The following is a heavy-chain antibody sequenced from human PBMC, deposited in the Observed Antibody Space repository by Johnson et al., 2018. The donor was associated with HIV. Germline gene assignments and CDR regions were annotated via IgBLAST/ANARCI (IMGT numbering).Heavy chain of an antibody. D-gene: IGHD5-24*01. CDR1: GFTFSSYA. J-gene: IGHJ3*02. CDR2: ISYDGSNK. Sequence: QVQLMESGGGVVQPGRSLRLSCAASGFTFSSYAMNWVRQAPGKGLEWVAVISYDGSNKYYADSVKGRFTISRDNSKNTLYLQMNSLRAEDTAVYYCARACRDGYTCDVFDIWGQGTMVTISS. CDR3: ARACRDGYTCDVFDI. V-gene: IGHV3-30*14.